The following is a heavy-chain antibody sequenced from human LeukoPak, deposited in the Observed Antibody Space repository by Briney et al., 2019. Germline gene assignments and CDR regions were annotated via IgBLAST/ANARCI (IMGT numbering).Heavy chain of an antibody. V-gene: IGHV1-69*13. J-gene: IGHJ6*03. CDR1: GGTFSSYA. D-gene: IGHD2-2*01. CDR3: ARAPLVVVPAATYYYYYMDV. Sequence: ASVKVSCKASGGTFSSYAISWVRQAPGQGLEWMGGIIPIFGTANYAQKFQGRVTITADESTSTAYMELSSLRSEDTAVYYCARAPLVVVPAATYYYYYMDVWDKGTTVTVSS. CDR2: IIPIFGTA.